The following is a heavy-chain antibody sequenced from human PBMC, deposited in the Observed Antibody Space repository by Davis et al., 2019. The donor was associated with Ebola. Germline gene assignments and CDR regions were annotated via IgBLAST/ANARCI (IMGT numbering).Heavy chain of an antibody. CDR2: LGLSGDT. J-gene: IGHJ3*01. CDR3: AKDTSNVWFDV. V-gene: IGHV3-23*01. CDR1: GFVFSSYV. Sequence: GSLRLSCAASGFVFSSYVMSWVRRAPGKGLEWVSTLGLSGDTYYADSVKGRFTISRDNSKNTLHLQMNSLRVEDTAIYYCAKDTSNVWFDVWGQGTMVTVSS. D-gene: IGHD6-19*01.